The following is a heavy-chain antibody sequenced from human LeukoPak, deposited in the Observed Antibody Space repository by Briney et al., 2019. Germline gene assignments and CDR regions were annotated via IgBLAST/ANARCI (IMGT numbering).Heavy chain of an antibody. CDR1: GDSLTTVDSF. D-gene: IGHD1-1*01. CDR3: ARDGYINDAFDI. Sequence: PSQTLSLTCTLSGDSLTTVDSFWSSIRQFPGKGLEWIGYIHYKGTTTNNPSLKSRLSMSIDMSKDQFSLKLTSVTAADTVIYYCARDGYINDAFDIWGQGIVVTVSS. V-gene: IGHV4-31*03. CDR2: IHYKGTT. J-gene: IGHJ3*02.